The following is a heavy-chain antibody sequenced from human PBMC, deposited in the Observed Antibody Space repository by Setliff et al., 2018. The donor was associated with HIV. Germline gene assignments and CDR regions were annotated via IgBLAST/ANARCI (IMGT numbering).Heavy chain of an antibody. CDR3: ARAGSMVRGVIISAIDI. Sequence: ASETLSLTCAVYNGSFNGYYWSWIRQPPGKGLEWIGRIYTSGTTNYNPSLKSRVTMSVDTSKNQFSLKLSSVTAADTAVYYCARAGSMVRGVIISAIDIWGQGTMVTVSS. J-gene: IGHJ3*02. CDR1: NGSFNGYY. D-gene: IGHD3-10*01. CDR2: IYTSGTT. V-gene: IGHV4-59*10.